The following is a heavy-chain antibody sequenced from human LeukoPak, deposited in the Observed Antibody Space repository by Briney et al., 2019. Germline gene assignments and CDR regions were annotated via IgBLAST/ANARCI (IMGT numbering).Heavy chain of an antibody. Sequence: PGGSLRLCCAASGFSFSNYLMSWARQAPGKGMEWVANIKQDGSEKYYVDYVKGRFTISRDNAKNSLYLQMNSLRAEDTAVYYCASEFYWYFDLWGRDTLVTVSS. V-gene: IGHV3-7*01. CDR2: IKQDGSEK. J-gene: IGHJ2*01. CDR1: GFSFSNYL. CDR3: ASEFYWYFDL.